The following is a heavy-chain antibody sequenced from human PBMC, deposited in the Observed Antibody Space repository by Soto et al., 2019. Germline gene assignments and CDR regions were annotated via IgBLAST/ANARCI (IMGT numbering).Heavy chain of an antibody. D-gene: IGHD3-9*01. Sequence: QVQLVQSGAEVKKPGASVKVSCKASGYTFTSYGISWVRQASGQGLEWMGWISAHNGTTIYAQKLQGRVTMTTDTSTRTSSMELRRMRSDDTAVYYCARALTPTDYWGQGPLVTVSS. CDR3: ARALTPTDY. J-gene: IGHJ4*02. CDR2: ISAHNGTT. CDR1: GYTFTSYG. V-gene: IGHV1-18*01.